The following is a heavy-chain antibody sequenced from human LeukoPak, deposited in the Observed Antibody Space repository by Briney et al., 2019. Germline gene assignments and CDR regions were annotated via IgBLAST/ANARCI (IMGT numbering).Heavy chain of an antibody. Sequence: PSETLSLTCTVSGGSISSGTYYWGWIRQPPGKGLEWIGSISYSGTTPYNPSLKSRVTISVDTSKNQLSLKLSSVTAADTAVYHCARRGDYWGQGTLVTVSS. J-gene: IGHJ4*02. CDR3: ARRGDY. D-gene: IGHD3-16*01. V-gene: IGHV4-39*01. CDR1: GGSISSGTYY. CDR2: ISYSGTT.